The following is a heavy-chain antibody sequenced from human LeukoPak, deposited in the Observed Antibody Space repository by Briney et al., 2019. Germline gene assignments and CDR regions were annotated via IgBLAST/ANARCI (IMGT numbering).Heavy chain of an antibody. CDR1: GYTFSGHY. CDR2: IKPSSGAT. CDR3: ASCYYDSSGYYYFDY. J-gene: IGHJ4*02. Sequence: ASVKVSCKASGYTFSGHYMHWVRQAPGQGLEWMGWIKPSSGATNYAQKFRGRGTMTRDTSNRTSYMELSRLRSDDTALYYCASCYYDSSGYYYFDYWGQGTLVTVSS. V-gene: IGHV1-2*02. D-gene: IGHD3-22*01.